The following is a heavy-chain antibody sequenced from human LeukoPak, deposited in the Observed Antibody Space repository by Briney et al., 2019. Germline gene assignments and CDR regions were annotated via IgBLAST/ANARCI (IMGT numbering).Heavy chain of an antibody. CDR3: AKYSKYYYGSGSSDY. Sequence: PGGSLRLSCAASGFTFSSYAMSWVRQAPGKGLEWVSAISGSGGSTYYADSVKGRFTISRDNSKNTLYLQMNSLRAEDTAVYYCAKYSKYYYGSGSSDYWGQGTLVTVPS. J-gene: IGHJ4*02. CDR1: GFTFSSYA. D-gene: IGHD3-10*01. CDR2: ISGSGGST. V-gene: IGHV3-23*01.